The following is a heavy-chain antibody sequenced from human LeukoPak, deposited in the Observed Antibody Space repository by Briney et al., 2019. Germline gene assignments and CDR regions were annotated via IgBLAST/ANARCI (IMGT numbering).Heavy chain of an antibody. J-gene: IGHJ4*01. V-gene: IGHV4-59*01. Sequence: KTSETLSLTCTVSGGSISSYYWSWFRQHPGKGLEWIGYIYYSGSTNYNPSLKSRVTISVDTSKNQLSLKLSSVTAADTAVYYCARTRAYGGRPDYWGQEPWSPSPQ. CDR1: GGSISSYY. D-gene: IGHD4-23*01. CDR2: IYYSGST. CDR3: ARTRAYGGRPDY.